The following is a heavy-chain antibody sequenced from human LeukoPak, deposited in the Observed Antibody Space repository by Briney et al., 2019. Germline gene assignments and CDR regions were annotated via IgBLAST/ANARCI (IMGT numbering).Heavy chain of an antibody. V-gene: IGHV1-24*01. CDR1: GYTLTELS. CDR2: FYPEDGET. J-gene: IGHJ4*02. D-gene: IGHD3-10*01. Sequence: ASVTVSCKVSGYTLTELSMHWVRQAPGKGLEWMGGFYPEDGETIYAQKFQGRVTMTEDTSTDTAYMELSSLRSEDTAVYYCATVYGSGSPFDYWGQGTLVTVSS. CDR3: ATVYGSGSPFDY.